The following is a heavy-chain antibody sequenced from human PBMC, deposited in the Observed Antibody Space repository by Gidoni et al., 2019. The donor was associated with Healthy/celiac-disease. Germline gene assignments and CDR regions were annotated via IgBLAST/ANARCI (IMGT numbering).Heavy chain of an antibody. Sequence: QVQLVQSGAEVKKPGASVKVSCKASGYPFTSYAMHWVRQAPGQRLEWMGWINAGNGNTKYSQKFQGRVTITRDTSASTAYMELSSLRSEDTAVYYCASRRIAAAGFAIDYWGQGTLVTVSS. D-gene: IGHD6-13*01. CDR3: ASRRIAAAGFAIDY. CDR1: GYPFTSYA. V-gene: IGHV1-3*01. CDR2: INAGNGNT. J-gene: IGHJ4*02.